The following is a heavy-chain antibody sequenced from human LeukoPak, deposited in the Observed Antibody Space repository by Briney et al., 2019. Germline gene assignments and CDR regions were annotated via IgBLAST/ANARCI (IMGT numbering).Heavy chain of an antibody. CDR2: INHSGST. J-gene: IGHJ4*02. V-gene: IGHV4-34*01. Sequence: ETLSLTCAVYGGSFSGYYWSWICQPPGKGLEWIGEINHSGSTNYNPSLKSRVTISVHTSKNQFSLKLSSVTAADTAVYYCARGDVRKYYYDSSGYYKFDYWGRGNLDPVSS. CDR3: ARGDVRKYYYDSSGYYKFDY. D-gene: IGHD3-22*01. CDR1: GGSFSGYY.